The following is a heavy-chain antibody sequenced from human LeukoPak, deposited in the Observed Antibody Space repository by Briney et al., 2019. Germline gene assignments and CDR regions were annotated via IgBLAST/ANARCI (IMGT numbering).Heavy chain of an antibody. J-gene: IGHJ4*02. Sequence: GRSLRLSCAASGYTFSSYAMHWVRQAPGKGLEWVAVISYDGSNKYYADSVKGRFTISRDNSKNTLYLQMNSLRAEDTAVYYCARDRDTSGWYGRVDYWGQGTLVTVSS. CDR2: ISYDGSNK. CDR1: GYTFSSYA. CDR3: ARDRDTSGWYGRVDY. V-gene: IGHV3-30-3*01. D-gene: IGHD6-19*01.